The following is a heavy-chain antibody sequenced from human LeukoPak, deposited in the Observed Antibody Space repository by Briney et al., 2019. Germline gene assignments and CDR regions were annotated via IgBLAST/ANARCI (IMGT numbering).Heavy chain of an antibody. V-gene: IGHV3-30*03. Sequence: GGSLRLSCAASGFTFSSYGMHWVRQAPGKGLEWVAVISYDGSNKYYADSVKGRFTIARDNSKNTLYLQMNSLKTEDTAVYYCTTDPAVGYYFDYWGQGTLVTVSS. CDR2: ISYDGSNK. CDR1: GFTFSSYG. CDR3: TTDPAVGYYFDY. J-gene: IGHJ4*02. D-gene: IGHD1-26*01.